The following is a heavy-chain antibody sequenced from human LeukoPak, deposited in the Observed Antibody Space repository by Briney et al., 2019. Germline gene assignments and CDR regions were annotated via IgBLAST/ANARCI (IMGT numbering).Heavy chain of an antibody. Sequence: GGSLRLSCAASGFSFSSYYMSWVRQAPGKGLEWVALINPDGNERYYVDSVKGRFIISRDNTKNTLFLQMNSLRAEDTGVYYCARVMADSDNWFDPWGQGTLVTVSS. J-gene: IGHJ5*02. D-gene: IGHD5-24*01. CDR2: INPDGNER. CDR1: GFSFSSYY. CDR3: ARVMADSDNWFDP. V-gene: IGHV3-7*01.